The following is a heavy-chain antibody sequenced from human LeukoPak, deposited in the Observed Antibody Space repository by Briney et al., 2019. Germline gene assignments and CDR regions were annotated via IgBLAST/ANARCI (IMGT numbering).Heavy chain of an antibody. CDR2: ISAYNGNT. J-gene: IGHJ4*02. CDR3: ARDGARYFDWLFSLMFDY. V-gene: IGHV1-18*01. D-gene: IGHD3-9*01. Sequence: ASVKVSCKASGYTFTSYGISWVRQAPGQGLEWMGRISAYNGNTNYAQKLQGRVTMTTDTSTSTAYMELRSLRSDDTAVYYCARDGARYFDWLFSLMFDYWGQGTLVTVSS. CDR1: GYTFTSYG.